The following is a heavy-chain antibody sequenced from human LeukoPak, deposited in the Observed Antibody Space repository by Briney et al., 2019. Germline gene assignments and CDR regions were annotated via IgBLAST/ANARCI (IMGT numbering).Heavy chain of an antibody. Sequence: SETLSLTCTVSGGSISSSSYYWGWIRQPPGKGLEWIGSIYYSGSTYYNPSLKSRVTISVDTSKNQFSLKLSSVTAADTAVYYCARHFVDSIVAVPALGYWGQGTLVTVSS. CDR3: ARHFVDSIVAVPALGY. J-gene: IGHJ4*02. CDR1: GGSISSSSYY. D-gene: IGHD3-22*01. CDR2: IYYSGST. V-gene: IGHV4-39*01.